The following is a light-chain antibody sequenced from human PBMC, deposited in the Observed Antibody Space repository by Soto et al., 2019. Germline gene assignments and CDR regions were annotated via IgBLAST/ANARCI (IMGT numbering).Light chain of an antibody. CDR2: KAS. Sequence: DIQMTQSPSTLSGSVGDRVTITCRASQTISSWLAWYQQKPGKAPKLLIYKASTLKIGVPSRFSGSGSGTDFTLTINSLQPEDFATYYCQQSYSMPRTFGQGTKVDIK. V-gene: IGKV1-5*03. CDR3: QQSYSMPRT. CDR1: QTISSW. J-gene: IGKJ1*01.